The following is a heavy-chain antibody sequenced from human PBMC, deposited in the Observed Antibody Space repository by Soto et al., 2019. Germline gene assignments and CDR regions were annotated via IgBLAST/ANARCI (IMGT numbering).Heavy chain of an antibody. J-gene: IGHJ3*02. CDR2: INPNNGGA. CDR3: ARVRIQLWDDAFGI. CDR1: GYTFTGFY. Sequence: ASVKVSCKASGYTFTGFYLHWVRQAPGQGLEWMGWINPNNGGATYAQKFQGRVAMTRDTSISTAYMELGSLRSDDTAVYYCARVRIQLWDDAFGIWGQGTMVTVSS. D-gene: IGHD5-18*01. V-gene: IGHV1-2*02.